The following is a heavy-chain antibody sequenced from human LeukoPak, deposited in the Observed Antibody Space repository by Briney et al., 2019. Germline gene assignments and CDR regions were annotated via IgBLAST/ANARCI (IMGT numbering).Heavy chain of an antibody. Sequence: SETLSLTCTVSGGSISSYYWSWIRQPPGKGLEWIGYIYYSGSTNYNPSLKSRVTISVDTSKNQFSLKLSSVTAAGTAVYYCARDPRGGYDFWSGSPNWFDPWGQGTLVTVSS. D-gene: IGHD3-3*01. CDR2: IYYSGST. CDR3: ARDPRGGYDFWSGSPNWFDP. CDR1: GGSISSYY. V-gene: IGHV4-59*01. J-gene: IGHJ5*02.